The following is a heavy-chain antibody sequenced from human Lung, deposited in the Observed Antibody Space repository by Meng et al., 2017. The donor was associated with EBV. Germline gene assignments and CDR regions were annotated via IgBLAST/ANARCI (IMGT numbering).Heavy chain of an antibody. V-gene: IGHV1-18*01. J-gene: IGHJ4*02. Sequence: VQLLQAGGEVKKPGSSVMASCRASGYTFTHHGISWIRQAPGQGLEWLGWISCYNGDTIYAQKVQGRFTMTMDKSASTAYMDLRSLRSDDTAIYYCARDPSNTSGRYAYFDSWGQGTLVTVSS. D-gene: IGHD6-19*01. CDR1: GYTFTHHG. CDR3: ARDPSNTSGRYAYFDS. CDR2: ISCYNGDT.